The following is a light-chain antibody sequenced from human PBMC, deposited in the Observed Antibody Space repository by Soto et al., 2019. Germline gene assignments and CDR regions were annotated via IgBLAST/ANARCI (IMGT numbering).Light chain of an antibody. CDR1: RRDVGGYNY. CDR2: EVT. Sequence: QSALTQPASVSGSPGQSITISCTGTRRDVGGYNYVSWYAQYPGKSPQLLIYEVTHRPSGVSNRFSGAKSGNTASLTISGLQAEDGAEYYCSSYTISNTLPFVFGTGTKGTAL. CDR3: SSYTISNTLPFV. V-gene: IGLV2-14*01. J-gene: IGLJ1*01.